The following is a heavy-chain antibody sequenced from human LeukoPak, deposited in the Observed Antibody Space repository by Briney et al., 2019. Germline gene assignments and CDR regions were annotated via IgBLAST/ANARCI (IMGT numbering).Heavy chain of an antibody. CDR1: GFTFSSYS. CDR3: ASSPGVAAALFFFDY. Sequence: TGGSLRLSCAASGFTFSSYSMNWVRQAPGKGLEWVSSISSSSSYIYYADSVKGRFTISRDNAKNSLYLQMNSLRAEDTAVYYCASSPGVAAALFFFDYWGQGTLVTVSS. V-gene: IGHV3-21*01. D-gene: IGHD6-13*01. J-gene: IGHJ4*02. CDR2: ISSSSSYI.